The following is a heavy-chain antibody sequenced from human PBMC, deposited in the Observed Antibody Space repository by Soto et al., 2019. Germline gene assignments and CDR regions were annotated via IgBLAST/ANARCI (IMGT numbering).Heavy chain of an antibody. J-gene: IGHJ6*02. Sequence: QDQLVQSGAEVKKPGASVKVSCEASGYIFTNYWISWVRLAPGQGLEWMGIIDPSRGSTTYAPKFQGRSTMTRDTAAYTAYMELSSLRSEDTAVYYCAVCGGNMPPYPYTGLDVWGQGTTVSVSS. D-gene: IGHD2-21*01. V-gene: IGHV1-46*01. CDR3: AVCGGNMPPYPYTGLDV. CDR1: GYIFTNYW. CDR2: IDPSRGST.